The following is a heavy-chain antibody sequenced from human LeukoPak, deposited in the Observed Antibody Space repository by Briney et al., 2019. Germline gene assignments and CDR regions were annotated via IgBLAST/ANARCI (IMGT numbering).Heavy chain of an antibody. CDR1: GFTFSSYG. CDR3: AKRRDSSGYATFDY. J-gene: IGHJ4*02. D-gene: IGHD3-22*01. V-gene: IGHV3-23*01. Sequence: PGGSLRLSCAASGFTFSSYGMSWVRQAPGKGLGWVSAISGSGGTTCYADSVKGRFTISRDNSKNTLYLQMNSLRAEDTAVYYCAKRRDSSGYATFDYWGQGTLVTVSS. CDR2: ISGSGGTT.